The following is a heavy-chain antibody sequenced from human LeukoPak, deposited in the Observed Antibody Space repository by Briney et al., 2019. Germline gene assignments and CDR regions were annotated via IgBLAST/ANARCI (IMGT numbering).Heavy chain of an antibody. V-gene: IGHV3-7*01. Sequence: GGSLRLSCAASGFTFSSYWMSWVRQAPGKGLEWVANIKQDGSEKYYVDSVKGRFTISRDNAKNSLYLQMNSLRAEDTAVYYCAREIWGLSSTSCYLMNWGQGTLVTVSS. D-gene: IGHD2-2*01. J-gene: IGHJ4*02. CDR3: AREIWGLSSTSCYLMN. CDR1: GFTFSSYW. CDR2: IKQDGSEK.